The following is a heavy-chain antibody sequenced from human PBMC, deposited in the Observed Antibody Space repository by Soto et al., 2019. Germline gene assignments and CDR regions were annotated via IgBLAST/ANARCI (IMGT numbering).Heavy chain of an antibody. J-gene: IGHJ6*02. CDR2: IYYSGST. CDR1: GGSISSGGYY. CDR3: ARDCCSGGSCYAHPSEYYYYYGMDV. D-gene: IGHD2-15*01. V-gene: IGHV4-31*03. Sequence: SETLSLTCTVSGGSISSGGYYWSWIRQHPGKGLEWIGYIYYSGSTYYNPSLKSRVTISVDTSKNQFSLKLSSVTAADTAVYYCARDCCSGGSCYAHPSEYYYYYGMDVWAQGTTVTVSS.